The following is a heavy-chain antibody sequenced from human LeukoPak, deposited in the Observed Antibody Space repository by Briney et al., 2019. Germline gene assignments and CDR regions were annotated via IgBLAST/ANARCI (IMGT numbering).Heavy chain of an antibody. Sequence: PGGSLRLSCAASGFTFSSYSMNWVRQAPGKGLEWVSYISSSSSTIYYADSVKGRFTISRDNAKNSLYLQMNSLRAEDTAVYYCARFRGDYVNWFDPWGQGTLVTVSS. CDR3: ARFRGDYVNWFDP. D-gene: IGHD4-17*01. V-gene: IGHV3-48*04. J-gene: IGHJ5*02. CDR1: GFTFSSYS. CDR2: ISSSSSTI.